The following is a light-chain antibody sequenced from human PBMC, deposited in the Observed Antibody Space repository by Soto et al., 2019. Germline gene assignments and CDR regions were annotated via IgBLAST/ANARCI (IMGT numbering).Light chain of an antibody. J-gene: IGKJ4*01. V-gene: IGKV1-5*03. CDR1: QSISSW. CDR2: KAS. CDR3: QQYNSYPT. Sequence: DIQMTQSPSTLSASVGDRVTITCRASQSISSWLAWYQQKPGKAPKLLIYKASSLESGVPSRFSGSGSGTEFTLTISSLQPDDFATYYCQQYNSYPTVGGGNKVEIK.